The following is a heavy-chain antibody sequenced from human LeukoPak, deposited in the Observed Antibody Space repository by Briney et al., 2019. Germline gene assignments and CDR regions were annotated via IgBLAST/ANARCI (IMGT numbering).Heavy chain of an antibody. Sequence: SETLSLTCADYGGSFSGYYWSWIRQPPGKGLEWIGEINHSGSTNYNPSLKSRVTISVDTSKNQFSLKMSSVTAADTAVYYCARGVGYYYDSSGYYYASYFYYWGQGTLVTVSS. D-gene: IGHD3-22*01. J-gene: IGHJ4*02. CDR1: GGSFSGYY. CDR3: ARGVGYYYDSSGYYYASYFYY. V-gene: IGHV4-34*01. CDR2: INHSGST.